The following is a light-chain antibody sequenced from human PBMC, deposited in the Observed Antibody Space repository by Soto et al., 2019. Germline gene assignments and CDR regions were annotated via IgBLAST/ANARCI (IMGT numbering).Light chain of an antibody. Sequence: QSALTQPASVSGSPGQSTTISCTGNSSDVGGYNYVSWYQQHPGKAPKLMIYDVSNRPSGVSNRFSGSKSGNTASLTISGLQAEDEADYYCSSYTSSSTLVVFGTGTKVTVL. CDR2: DVS. J-gene: IGLJ1*01. CDR1: SSDVGGYNY. V-gene: IGLV2-14*01. CDR3: SSYTSSSTLVV.